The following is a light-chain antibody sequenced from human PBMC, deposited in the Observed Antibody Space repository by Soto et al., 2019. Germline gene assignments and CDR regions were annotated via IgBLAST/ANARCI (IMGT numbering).Light chain of an antibody. CDR1: QSVISNY. Sequence: IVLTQSPGTLSLSPGERATLSCRASQSVISNYLAWYQQKPGQAPRVLIYGASSRSAGIPDRFSGSGSGTDFTLTISRLEPEDFAVYYCQQYGRSPSTFGQGTKVDIK. CDR3: QQYGRSPST. V-gene: IGKV3-20*01. J-gene: IGKJ1*01. CDR2: GAS.